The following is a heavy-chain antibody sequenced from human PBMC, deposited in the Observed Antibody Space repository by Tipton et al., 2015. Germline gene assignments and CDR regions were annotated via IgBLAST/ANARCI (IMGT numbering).Heavy chain of an antibody. D-gene: IGHD3-9*01. Sequence: TLSLTCDVSGYSISSGYYWGWIRQPPGKGLEWIGSIFHRGDTNYNPPLKSRVTISLDTSKNQFSLKLTSVTAADTAVYYCACQDYDSLTRDYQTVDYWGQGTLVTVSS. J-gene: IGHJ4*02. V-gene: IGHV4-38-2*01. CDR3: ACQDYDSLTRDYQTVDY. CDR2: IFHRGDT. CDR1: GYSISSGYY.